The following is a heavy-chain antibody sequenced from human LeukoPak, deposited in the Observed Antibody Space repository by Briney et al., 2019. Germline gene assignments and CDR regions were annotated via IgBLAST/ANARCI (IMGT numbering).Heavy chain of an antibody. CDR2: IYPGDSDT. CDR1: GYSFTSYW. CDR3: ARLLRLPSGSYYFDY. Sequence: GESLKISCKGSGYSFTSYWIGWVRQMPGKGLEWMGIIYPGDSDTRYSPSFQGQVTISADKSISTAYLQWSSLKASDTAMYYCARLLRLPSGSYYFDYWGQGTLVTVSS. J-gene: IGHJ4*02. V-gene: IGHV5-51*01. D-gene: IGHD1-26*01.